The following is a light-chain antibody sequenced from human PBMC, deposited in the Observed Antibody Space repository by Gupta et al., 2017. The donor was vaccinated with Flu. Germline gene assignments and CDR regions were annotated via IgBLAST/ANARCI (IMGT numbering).Light chain of an antibody. Sequence: SPSALSASVGDRVTITCRASHSVYTSLAWYQQKPGEAPKLLISEASSLESGVPSRFSASASGTDFALTITSLQPDDFATYYFLQDRTLWSFGQGTKVAIK. CDR3: LQDRTLWS. V-gene: IGKV1-5*03. J-gene: IGKJ1*01. CDR2: EAS. CDR1: HSVYTS.